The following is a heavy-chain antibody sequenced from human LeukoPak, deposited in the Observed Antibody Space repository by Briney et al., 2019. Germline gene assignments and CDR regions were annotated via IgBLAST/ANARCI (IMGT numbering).Heavy chain of an antibody. CDR2: ISGGSSFI. D-gene: IGHD1-26*01. J-gene: IGHJ4*02. V-gene: IGHV3-21*01. CDR1: GFTFSSYA. CDR3: AREAPEREIVGATAHFDY. Sequence: GGSLRLSCAASGFTFSSYAMSWVRQAPGKGLEWVSFISGGSSFIYYADSVKGRFTISRDNAKNSLYLQMNSLRAEDTAVYYCAREAPEREIVGATAHFDYWGQGTLVTVSS.